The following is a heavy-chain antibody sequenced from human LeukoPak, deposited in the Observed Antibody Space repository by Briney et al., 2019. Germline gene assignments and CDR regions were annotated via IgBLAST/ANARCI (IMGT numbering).Heavy chain of an antibody. J-gene: IGHJ6*02. CDR1: GGAISSYY. V-gene: IGHV4-4*07. D-gene: IGHD3-3*01. CDR3: ARDDPPHYDFWSGYTALGYYYYGMDV. Sequence: SETLSLTCTVSGGAISSYYWSWIRQPAGKGLEWIGRIYTSGSINYNPSLKSRVTMSVDTSKNQFSLKLSSVTAADTAVYYCARDDPPHYDFWSGYTALGYYYYGMDVWGQGTTVTVSS. CDR2: IYTSGSI.